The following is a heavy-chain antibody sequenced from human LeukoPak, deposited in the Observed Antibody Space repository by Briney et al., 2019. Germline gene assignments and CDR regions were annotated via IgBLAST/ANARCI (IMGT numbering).Heavy chain of an antibody. CDR3: ARKAIAVAVNFDY. CDR2: INHSGST. CDR1: GGSFSGYY. J-gene: IGHJ4*02. V-gene: IGHV4-34*01. Sequence: PSETLSLTCAVCGGSFSGYYWSWIRQPPGKGLEWIGEINHSGSTNYNPSLKSRVTISVDTSKNQFSLKLSSVTAADTAVYYCARKAIAVAVNFDYWGQGTLVTVSS. D-gene: IGHD6-19*01.